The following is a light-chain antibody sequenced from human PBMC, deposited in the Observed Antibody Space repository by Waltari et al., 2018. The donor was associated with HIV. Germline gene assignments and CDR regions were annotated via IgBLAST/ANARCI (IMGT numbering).Light chain of an antibody. Sequence: QSVLTQPPSASGTPGQRVTISCSGSSSNIGSNTVNWYQQLPGTAPKLLIHRNNQRPSGVPDRFSGSRSGTSASLVISGLRSEDEADYHCAAWDDSLDGPVVFGGGTKVTVL. CDR1: SSNIGSNT. CDR3: AAWDDSLDGPVV. V-gene: IGLV1-44*01. CDR2: RNN. J-gene: IGLJ2*01.